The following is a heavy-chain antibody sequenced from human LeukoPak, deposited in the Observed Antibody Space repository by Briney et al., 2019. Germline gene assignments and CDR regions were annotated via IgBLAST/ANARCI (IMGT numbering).Heavy chain of an antibody. Sequence: GGSLRVSCEASGFTFNKFAMSWVRQAPGKGPEWVSAIGSSGATTFYADSVKGRCTISRDNSKNTVYLEMNSLRAEDTAIYYCAKVSVGPLSRPTHVALYYGMDVWGQGTTVTVSS. CDR2: IGSSGATT. V-gene: IGHV3-23*01. J-gene: IGHJ6*02. D-gene: IGHD2-8*01. CDR3: AKVSVGPLSRPTHVALYYGMDV. CDR1: GFTFNKFA.